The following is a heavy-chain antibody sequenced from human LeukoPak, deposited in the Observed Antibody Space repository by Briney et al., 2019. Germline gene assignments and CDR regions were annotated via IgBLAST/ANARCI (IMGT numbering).Heavy chain of an antibody. Sequence: PSETLSLTCTVSGGSISSYYWSWIRQPPGKGLEWIGYIYYSGSTNYNPSLKSRVTISVDTSKNQFSLKLSSVTAADTAVYYCARGRYYDSSGYYEVHAFDIWGQGTMVTVSS. CDR3: ARGRYYDSSGYYEVHAFDI. J-gene: IGHJ3*02. V-gene: IGHV4-59*01. D-gene: IGHD3-22*01. CDR2: IYYSGST. CDR1: GGSISSYY.